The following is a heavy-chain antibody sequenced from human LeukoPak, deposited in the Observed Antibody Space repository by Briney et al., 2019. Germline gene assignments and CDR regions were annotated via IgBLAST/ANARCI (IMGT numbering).Heavy chain of an antibody. J-gene: IGHJ4*02. CDR1: GFTFSSYW. CDR2: IKQDGSEI. CDR3: VQGGYFFNC. Sequence: GGSLRLSCAASGFTFSSYWMSWVRQAAGKGLEWVANIKQDGSEIYYVDSVRGRFTISRDNAKNSLFLQMNSLRAEDTAVYYCVQGGYFFNCWGQGALVTVSS. D-gene: IGHD3-16*01. V-gene: IGHV3-7*05.